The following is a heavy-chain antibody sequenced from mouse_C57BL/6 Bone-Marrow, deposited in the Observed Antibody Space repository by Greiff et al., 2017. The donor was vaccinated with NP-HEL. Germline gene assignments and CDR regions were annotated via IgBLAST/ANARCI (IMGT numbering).Heavy chain of an antibody. CDR2: ISSGSSTI. CDR1: GFTFSDYG. CDR3: ARPPRFAY. Sequence: EVQRVESGGGLVKPGGSLKLSCAASGFTFSDYGMHWVRQAPEKGLEWVAYISSGSSTIYYADTVKGRFTISRDNAKNTLFLQMTSLRSEDTAMYYCARPPRFAYWGQGTLVTVSA. V-gene: IGHV5-17*01. J-gene: IGHJ3*01.